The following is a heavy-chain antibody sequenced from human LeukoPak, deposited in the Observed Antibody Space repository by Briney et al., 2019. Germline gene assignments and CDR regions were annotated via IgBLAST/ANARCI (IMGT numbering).Heavy chain of an antibody. Sequence: GGSLRLSCTASGFTFGNYAMSWFRQAPGKGLEWVGFIKTKAYGGTTEYAASVRGRFTISRDDSKSIAYLRMNSLKTEDTAVYYCVRDGSVGRYGPGDYWGQGTLVTVSS. J-gene: IGHJ4*02. CDR2: IKTKAYGGTT. CDR1: GFTFGNYA. V-gene: IGHV3-49*03. CDR3: VRDGSVGRYGPGDY. D-gene: IGHD3-9*01.